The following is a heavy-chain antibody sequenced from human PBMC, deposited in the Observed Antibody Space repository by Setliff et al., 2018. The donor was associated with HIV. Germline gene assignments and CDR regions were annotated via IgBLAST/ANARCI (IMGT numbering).Heavy chain of an antibody. CDR3: ARGLKGGGYYFDY. CDR1: GDSISGYY. Sequence: PSETLSLTCTVSGDSISGYYRSWVRQPPGKGLEWIGYVYYSGSTNYNPSLKSRVTLSFDTSKNNFSLNLNSVTATDTAVYYCARGLKGGGYYFDYWGQGVLVTVSS. V-gene: IGHV4-59*01. D-gene: IGHD1-26*01. J-gene: IGHJ4*01. CDR2: VYYSGST.